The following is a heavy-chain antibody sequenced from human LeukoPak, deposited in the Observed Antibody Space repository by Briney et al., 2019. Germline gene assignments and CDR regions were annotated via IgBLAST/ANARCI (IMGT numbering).Heavy chain of an antibody. V-gene: IGHV3-7*01. CDR1: GFTFSSYW. CDR2: IKQDGSEK. Sequence: GGSLRLSCAASGFTFSSYWMSWVRQAPGKGLEWVANIKQDGSEKYYVDSVKGRFTISRDNAKNSLYLQMNSLGAEDTAVYYCAREGGSYFPLNDYWGQGTLVTVSS. CDR3: AREGGSYFPLNDY. J-gene: IGHJ4*02. D-gene: IGHD1-26*01.